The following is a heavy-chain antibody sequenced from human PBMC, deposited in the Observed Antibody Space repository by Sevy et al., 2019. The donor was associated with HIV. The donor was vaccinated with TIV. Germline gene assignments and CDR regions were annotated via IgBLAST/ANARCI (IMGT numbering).Heavy chain of an antibody. D-gene: IGHD4-17*01. CDR2: IYSSGTV. J-gene: IGHJ4*02. CDR3: ARGTTVTAFDY. CDR1: GGSISNDY. Sequence: SETLSLTCSVSGGSISNDYWSWIRQPAGKGLEWIGRIYSSGTVHHNPSLKSRVTLSVDTSKNEFFLKMTSMTAADTAVYYCARGTTVTAFDYWGQGTLVTVSS. V-gene: IGHV4-4*07.